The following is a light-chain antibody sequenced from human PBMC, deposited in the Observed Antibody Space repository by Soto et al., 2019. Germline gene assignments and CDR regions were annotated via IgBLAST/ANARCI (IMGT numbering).Light chain of an antibody. CDR3: QQYNRWPFP. CDR1: QPVSSH. J-gene: IGKJ2*01. CDR2: AAS. Sequence: EIVMTQSPATLSVSPGEGATLSCRANQPVSSHLAWYQHKPGQPPRLLIHAASTRAPGVPVRFSGSGSGTEFTLTISSLQSEDFAVYYCQQYNRWPFPFGQGTKLEIK. V-gene: IGKV3-15*01.